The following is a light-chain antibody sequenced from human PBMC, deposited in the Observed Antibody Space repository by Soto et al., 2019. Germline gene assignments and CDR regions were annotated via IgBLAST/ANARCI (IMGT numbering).Light chain of an antibody. CDR1: SSDVGSNNR. CDR2: EVS. V-gene: IGLV2-18*02. Sequence: QSALTQPPSVSGSPGQSVTISCTGSSSDVGSNNRVSWYQQPPGTAPKFIIYEVSNRPSGVPDRFSGSKSGNTASLTISGLQAEDEADYYCISYISSSSSVVFGGGTKLTVL. CDR3: ISYISSSSSVV. J-gene: IGLJ2*01.